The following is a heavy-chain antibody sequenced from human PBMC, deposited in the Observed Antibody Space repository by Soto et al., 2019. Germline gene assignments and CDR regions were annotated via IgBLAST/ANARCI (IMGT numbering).Heavy chain of an antibody. J-gene: IGHJ4*02. CDR1: GASISSYY. Sequence: QVQLQESGPGLVKPSETLSLTCTVSGASISSYYWSWIRQPPGKGLEWIGYIYYSGNTNYNPSLKSRVTISVDTSKNQFSLKLSSVTAADTAVYYCAREKSVITFGGVLRYFDYWGPGTLVTVSS. CDR2: IYYSGNT. CDR3: AREKSVITFGGVLRYFDY. V-gene: IGHV4-59*01. D-gene: IGHD3-16*01.